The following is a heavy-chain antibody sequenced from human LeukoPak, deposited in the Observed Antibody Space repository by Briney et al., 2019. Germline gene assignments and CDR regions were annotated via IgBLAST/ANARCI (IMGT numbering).Heavy chain of an antibody. V-gene: IGHV4-61*05. CDR2: IYYSGST. CDR1: GGSISSSSYY. Sequence: SETLSLTCTVSGGSISSSSYYWGWVRQPPGQGLEWIGYIYYSGSTNYNPSLKSRVTISVDTSKNQFSLKLSSVTAADTAVYYCARQGGGFWYFDLWGRGTLVTVSS. CDR3: ARQGGGFWYFDL. D-gene: IGHD6-25*01. J-gene: IGHJ2*01.